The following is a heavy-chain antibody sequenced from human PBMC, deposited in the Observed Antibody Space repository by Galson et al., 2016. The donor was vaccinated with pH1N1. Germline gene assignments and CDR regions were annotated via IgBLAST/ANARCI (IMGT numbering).Heavy chain of an antibody. Sequence: SLRLSCAASGFTFDDYAMHWVRQGPGKGLEWVSGISWHSGSIGYADSVKGRFTISRDNAKNSLYLQMISLRAEDTALYYCAKVAGYFSGWYDYWGQGTLVTVSS. CDR2: ISWHSGSI. V-gene: IGHV3-9*01. D-gene: IGHD6-19*01. CDR1: GFTFDDYA. J-gene: IGHJ4*02. CDR3: AKVAGYFSGWYDY.